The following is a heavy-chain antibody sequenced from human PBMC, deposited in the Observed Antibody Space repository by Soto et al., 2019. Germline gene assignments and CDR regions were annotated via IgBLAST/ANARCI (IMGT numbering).Heavy chain of an antibody. CDR3: ARGEVDTATFDP. V-gene: IGHV1-2*02. J-gene: IGHJ5*02. D-gene: IGHD5-18*01. Sequence: QVQLVQSGAEVKKPGASVKVSCKASGYTFTGYYMHWVRQAPGQGLEWMGWINPNSGNTKYVQKYQGRVIMTRDTSIRTAYMELSRLTSDDTAVYYGARGEVDTATFDPWGQGTLVTVSS. CDR1: GYTFTGYY. CDR2: INPNSGNT.